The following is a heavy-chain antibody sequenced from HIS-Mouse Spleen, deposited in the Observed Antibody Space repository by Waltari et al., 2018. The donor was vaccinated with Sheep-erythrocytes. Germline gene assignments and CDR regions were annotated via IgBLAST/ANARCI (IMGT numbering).Heavy chain of an antibody. CDR2: ISYDGRHN. CDR1: GFTFSSYG. D-gene: IGHD3-16*01. V-gene: IGHV3-30*18. Sequence: QVQLVESGGGVGQPGRSLRLSCAASGFTFSSYGMHWVRPAAGKGMEWVPVISYDGRHNYYADSVKGRFTISRDNSKHTLYLQMNSLRAEDTAVYYCAKGGFGGNSNDAFDIWGQGTMVTVSS. CDR3: AKGGFGGNSNDAFDI. J-gene: IGHJ3*02.